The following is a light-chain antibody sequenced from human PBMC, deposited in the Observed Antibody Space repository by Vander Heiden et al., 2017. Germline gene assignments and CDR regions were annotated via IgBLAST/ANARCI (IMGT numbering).Light chain of an antibody. Sequence: DIQMTHSPSSLSASVGDRVTMTCRASQSISSYLNWYQQKPGKAPKLLIYTASSLESGVPSRFSGSGSGTDFTLTISRLQPEDFATYYCQQCESTPYTFGQGTNLEIK. CDR1: QSISSY. CDR2: TAS. J-gene: IGKJ2*01. V-gene: IGKV1-39*01. CDR3: QQCESTPYT.